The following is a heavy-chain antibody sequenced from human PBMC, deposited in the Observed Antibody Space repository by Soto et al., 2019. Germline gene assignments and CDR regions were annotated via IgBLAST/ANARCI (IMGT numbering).Heavy chain of an antibody. CDR1: GFTFSSYG. Sequence: PGGSLRLSCAASGFTFSSYGMHWVRQAPGKGLEWVAVISYDGSNKYYADSVKGRFTISRDNSKNTLYLQMNSLRAEDTAVYYCARGLQSLFDYWGQGTLVTVSS. CDR3: ARGLQSLFDY. V-gene: IGHV3-30*03. J-gene: IGHJ4*02. CDR2: ISYDGSNK.